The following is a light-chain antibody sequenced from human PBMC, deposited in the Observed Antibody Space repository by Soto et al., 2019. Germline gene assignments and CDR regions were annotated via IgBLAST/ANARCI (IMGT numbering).Light chain of an antibody. CDR3: QQHHEYAAWT. Sequence: DIQMTQSPSTLSASVGDRVTITCRASQSVSIWLAWYQQKPGKAPNLLIYKASSLQSGVPSRFSGSGSGTEFTLTISGLQPEESATYYCQQHHEYAAWTFGQGTKVEIK. CDR2: KAS. CDR1: QSVSIW. J-gene: IGKJ1*01. V-gene: IGKV1-5*03.